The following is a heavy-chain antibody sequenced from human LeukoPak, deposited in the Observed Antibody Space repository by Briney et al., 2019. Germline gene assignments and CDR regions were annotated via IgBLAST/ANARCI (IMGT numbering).Heavy chain of an antibody. Sequence: SETLSLTCAVYGGSFSAYHWSWICQPPGKGLEWIGEINHSGGTNYNPSLKSRVTISVDTSKNQFSLNLTPVTAADTAVYYCARGDLGSGALRGYYYMDVWGKGTTVTVSS. J-gene: IGHJ6*03. V-gene: IGHV4-34*01. CDR1: GGSFSAYH. CDR3: ARGDLGSGALRGYYYMDV. D-gene: IGHD3-16*01. CDR2: INHSGGT.